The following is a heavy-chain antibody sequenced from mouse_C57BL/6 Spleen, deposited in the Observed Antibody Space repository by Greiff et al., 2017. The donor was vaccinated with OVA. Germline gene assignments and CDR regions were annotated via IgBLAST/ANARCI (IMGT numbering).Heavy chain of an antibody. J-gene: IGHJ4*01. CDR3: ARSEDGSRGVGYAMDY. Sequence: EVQLQQSGAELVRPGASVKISCKASGYSFTGYFMNWVMQSHGKSLEWIGRINPYNGDTFYNQKFKGKATLTVDKSSSTAHMELRSLTSEDSAVYYCARSEDGSRGVGYAMDYWGQGTSVTVSS. CDR2: INPYNGDT. V-gene: IGHV1-20*01. CDR1: GYSFTGYF. D-gene: IGHD1-1*01.